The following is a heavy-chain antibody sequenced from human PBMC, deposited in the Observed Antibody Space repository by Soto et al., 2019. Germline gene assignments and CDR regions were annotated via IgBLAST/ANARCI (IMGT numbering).Heavy chain of an antibody. CDR1: GFTVSDHY. J-gene: IGHJ4*02. D-gene: IGHD5-18*01. CDR2: MSIGGRTI. V-gene: IGHV3-11*01. Sequence: QVQLVESGGGLVQPGGSLRLSCAASGFTVSDHYMSWIRQAPGKGLEWVSYMSIGGRTIHYADSVKGRFTISRDNDKNSLYLQMNSLRAEDTAVYYCARSAYTYGLDYWGQGSLVTVST. CDR3: ARSAYTYGLDY.